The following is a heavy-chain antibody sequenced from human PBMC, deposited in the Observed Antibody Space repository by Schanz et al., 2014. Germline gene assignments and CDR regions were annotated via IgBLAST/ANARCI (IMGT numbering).Heavy chain of an antibody. J-gene: IGHJ4*02. CDR2: INPFSATT. D-gene: IGHD2-2*01. Sequence: QAQLVQSGAEVKKPGASVKVSCKAYGYTFTTYYIHWVRQAPRQGLEWMGKINPFSATTRIAQNYHGSPTATSDTSTSTVNMELSSLRDEDAADYYCTRGGFFDSTSFDSWGQGTLVTVSS. CDR1: GYTFTTYY. CDR3: TRGGFFDSTSFDS. V-gene: IGHV1-46*03.